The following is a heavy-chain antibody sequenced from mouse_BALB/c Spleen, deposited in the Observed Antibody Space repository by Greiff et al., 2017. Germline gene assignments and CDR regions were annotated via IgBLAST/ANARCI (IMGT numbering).Heavy chain of an antibody. CDR1: GFTFSDYG. D-gene: IGHD1-2*01. V-gene: IGHV5-15*02. CDR3: ARVRPPLEAMDY. CDR2: ISNLAYSI. Sequence: DVMLVESGGGLVQPGGSRKLSCAASGFTFSDYGMAWVRQAPGKGPEWVAFISNLAYSIYYADTVTGRFTISRENAKNTLYLEMSSLRSEDTAMYYCARVRPPLEAMDYWGQGTSVTVSS. J-gene: IGHJ4*01.